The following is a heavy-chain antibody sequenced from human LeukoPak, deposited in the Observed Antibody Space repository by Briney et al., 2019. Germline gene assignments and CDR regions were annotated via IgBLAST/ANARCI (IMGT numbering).Heavy chain of an antibody. Sequence: ASVQVSCKATGYTFTGYYMHWVRQAPGQGLEWMGRLNPNSGATNYAQKFQGRVTMTRDTSISTAYMELSRLRSDDTAVYYCARAVYPHSHFDYWGQGTLVTVSS. V-gene: IGHV1-2*06. J-gene: IGHJ4*02. D-gene: IGHD6-6*01. CDR3: ARAVYPHSHFDY. CDR1: GYTFTGYY. CDR2: LNPNSGAT.